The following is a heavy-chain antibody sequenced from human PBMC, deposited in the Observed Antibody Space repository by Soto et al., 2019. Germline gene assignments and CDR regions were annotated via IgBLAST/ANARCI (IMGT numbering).Heavy chain of an antibody. V-gene: IGHV3-23*01. CDR1: GLTFSSYA. J-gene: IGHJ2*01. D-gene: IGHD7-27*01. Sequence: EVQLLESGGGLEQPGGSLRLSCAASGLTFSSYAMSWVRQAPGKGLEWVSAISGGGGSTYNADSVKGRFTISRDNSKNXXCLQMNSLRAEDTAVYYCAKKGSPTGDHRNWYFGLWGRGTLVTVSS. CDR2: ISGGGGST. CDR3: AKKGSPTGDHRNWYFGL.